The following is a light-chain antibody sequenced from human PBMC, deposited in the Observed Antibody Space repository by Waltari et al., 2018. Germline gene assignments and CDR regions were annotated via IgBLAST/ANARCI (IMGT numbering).Light chain of an antibody. V-gene: IGLV2-23*02. CDR2: GVG. CDR1: SSDVGNYNV. J-gene: IGLJ1*01. CDR3: CSYAGGTTYV. Sequence: QPALTQPASVSGSPGQSITLSCTGTSSDVGNYNVVSWYQQYPGKAPNFIIYGVGEGPSGVSNRFSGSKVGNTASLTISGLQAEDEADYYCCSYAGGTTYVFGTGSKVTVL.